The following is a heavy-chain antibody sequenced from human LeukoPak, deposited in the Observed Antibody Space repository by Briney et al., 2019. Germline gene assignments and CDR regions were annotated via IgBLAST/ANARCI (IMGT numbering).Heavy chain of an antibody. CDR2: ISGSGDST. D-gene: IGHD2-15*01. Sequence: GGSLRLSCAASEFTFSSYAMNWVRHAPGKGLEWVSGISGSGDSTYYADSVKGRFTISRDNSKNTLYLQMNSLRAEDTALYYCAKGDGINHYHWSDPWGQGTQVTVSS. CDR1: EFTFSSYA. J-gene: IGHJ5*02. V-gene: IGHV3-23*01. CDR3: AKGDGINHYHWSDP.